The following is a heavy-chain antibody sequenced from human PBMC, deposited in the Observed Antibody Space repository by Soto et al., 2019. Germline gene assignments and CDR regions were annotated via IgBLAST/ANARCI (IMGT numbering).Heavy chain of an antibody. J-gene: IGHJ4*02. V-gene: IGHV3-7*01. CDR1: GFTFSSYW. Sequence: EVQLVESGGGLVQPGGSLRLSCAASGFTFSSYWMSWVRQAPGKGLEWVANIKQDGSEKYYVDSVKGRFTISRDNAKNSLYLQMNSLRAEDTAVYYCARFPRRGCSSGCHGDYWGQGTLVTVSS. D-gene: IGHD6-19*01. CDR2: IKQDGSEK. CDR3: ARFPRRGCSSGCHGDY.